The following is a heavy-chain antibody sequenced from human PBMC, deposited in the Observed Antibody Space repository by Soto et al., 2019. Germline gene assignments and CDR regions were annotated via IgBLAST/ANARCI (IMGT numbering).Heavy chain of an antibody. D-gene: IGHD4-17*01. CDR1: GYTLTELS. CDR3: ATITVTTFGWFDP. CDR2: FDPEDGET. J-gene: IGHJ5*02. V-gene: IGHV1-24*01. Sequence: ASVKVSCKVSGYTLTELSMHWVRQAPGKGLEWMGGFDPEDGETIYAQKFQGRVTMTEGTSTDTAYMELSSLRSEDTAVYYCATITVTTFGWFDPWGQGTLVTVSS.